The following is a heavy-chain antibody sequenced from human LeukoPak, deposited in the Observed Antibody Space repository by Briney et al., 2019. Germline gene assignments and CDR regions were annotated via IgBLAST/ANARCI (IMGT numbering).Heavy chain of an antibody. CDR1: GFSVSGKF. CDR3: ASGDGYLQPY. Sequence: GGSLRLSCAASGFSVSGKFMSWVRQAPGKGLEWVSIIHYDGKIRYAGSVGGRFTIYRDNSENTLFLQMNSLRVDDTAVYFCASGDGYLQPYWGQGTLVTVSS. V-gene: IGHV3-53*01. CDR2: IHYDGKI. J-gene: IGHJ4*02. D-gene: IGHD2-21*01.